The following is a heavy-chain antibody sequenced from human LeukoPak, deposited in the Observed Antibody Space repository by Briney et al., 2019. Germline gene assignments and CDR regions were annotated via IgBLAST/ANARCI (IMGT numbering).Heavy chain of an antibody. Sequence: SETLSLTCTVSGGSISSYYWSWIRQPPGKGLEWIGYIYYSGSTNYNPSLKSRVTISVDTSKNQFSLKLSSVTAADTAVYYCARDLGWYFDLWGRGTLVTVSS. J-gene: IGHJ2*01. V-gene: IGHV4-59*01. CDR3: ARDLGWYFDL. CDR2: IYYSGST. CDR1: GGSISSYY.